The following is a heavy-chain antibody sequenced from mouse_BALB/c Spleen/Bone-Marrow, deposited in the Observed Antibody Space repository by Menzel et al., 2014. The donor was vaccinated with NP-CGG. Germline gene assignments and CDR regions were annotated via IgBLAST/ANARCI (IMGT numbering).Heavy chain of an antibody. Sequence: DVKLVESGGGLVQPGGSLKPSCAASGFDFSGYWMNWVRQAPGKGLEWIGEINPDSSTINYTPSLKDKFIISRDNAKNTLYLQMTKVGSEDTALYYCARLHGNYVFDYWGQGTSLTVSS. CDR3: ARLHGNYVFDY. J-gene: IGHJ2*02. V-gene: IGHV4-1*02. D-gene: IGHD2-1*01. CDR2: INPDSSTI. CDR1: GFDFSGYW.